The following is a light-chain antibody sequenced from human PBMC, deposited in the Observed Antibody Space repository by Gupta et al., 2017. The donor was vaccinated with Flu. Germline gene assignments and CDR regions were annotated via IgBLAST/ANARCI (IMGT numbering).Light chain of an antibody. CDR1: SSDVGGYNY. V-gene: IGLV2-14*01. J-gene: IGLJ1*01. Sequence: ITSSCTGTSSDVGGYNYVSWYQQHPGKAPKLMIYEVSNRPSGVSNRFSGSKSGNTASLTISGLQAEDEADYYCSSYTSSSTPYVFGTGTKVTVL. CDR3: SSYTSSSTPYV. CDR2: EVS.